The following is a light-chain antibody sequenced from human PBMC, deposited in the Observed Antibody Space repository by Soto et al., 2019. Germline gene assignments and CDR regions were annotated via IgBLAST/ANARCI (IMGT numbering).Light chain of an antibody. V-gene: IGKV1-5*01. CDR2: DAS. J-gene: IGKJ2*01. Sequence: DIQMTQSPSTLSASVGDRVTITCRASQSLSSWLDWYQQKPGKAPKRLIYDASSLESGVPSRFSGSGSGTEFTLPSSSLQTDDFATYYCQQYHSYPYTFGQGTKLEIK. CDR3: QQYHSYPYT. CDR1: QSLSSW.